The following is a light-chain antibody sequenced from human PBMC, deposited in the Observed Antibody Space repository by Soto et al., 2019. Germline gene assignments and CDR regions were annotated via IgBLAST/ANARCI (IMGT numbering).Light chain of an antibody. V-gene: IGKV1-5*03. CDR3: QQYNDYST. CDR2: KAS. J-gene: IGKJ1*01. Sequence: DIQMTQSPSTLSASVGDRVTITCRASQTISSWLAWYQQKPGKAPKLLIYKASSLESGVPSGFSGSGSGTEFTLSISSLQPDDFATYYCQQYNDYSTFGQGTKVEIK. CDR1: QTISSW.